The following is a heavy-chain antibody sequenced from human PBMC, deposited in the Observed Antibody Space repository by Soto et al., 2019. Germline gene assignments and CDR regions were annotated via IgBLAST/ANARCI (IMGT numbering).Heavy chain of an antibody. V-gene: IGHV5-51*01. CDR1: GHSFTNYY. CDR2: IYPGDSDT. J-gene: IGHJ4*02. Sequence: PGESLKISCKGSGHSFTNYYIGCVRQMPGKGLEWMGIIYPGDSDTRYSPSFQGQVTTPADRSTETAYLQWSSLKASDTAIYYRARLPQFLWFGGLTSRAYYFNYWGPGTLVTVSS. D-gene: IGHD3-10*01. CDR3: ARLPQFLWFGGLTSRAYYFNY.